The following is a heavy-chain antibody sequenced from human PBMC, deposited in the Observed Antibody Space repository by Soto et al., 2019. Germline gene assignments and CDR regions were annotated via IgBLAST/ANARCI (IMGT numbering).Heavy chain of an antibody. CDR1: GFTFSSYS. CDR3: ARDPAPDCSSTSCYFYYYYYMDV. J-gene: IGHJ6*03. Sequence: PGGSLRLSCAASGFTFSSYSMNWVRQAPGKGLEWVSSISSSSSYIYYADSVKGRFTISRDDAKNSLYLQMNSLRAEDTAVYYCARDPAPDCSSTSCYFYYYYYMDVWGKVTTVTVSS. V-gene: IGHV3-21*01. D-gene: IGHD2-2*01. CDR2: ISSSSSYI.